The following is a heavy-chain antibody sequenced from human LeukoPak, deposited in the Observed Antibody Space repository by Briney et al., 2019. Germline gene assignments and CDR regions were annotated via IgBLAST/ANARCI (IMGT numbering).Heavy chain of an antibody. Sequence: KASETLSLTCAVYGGSFSGYYWSWIRQPPGKGLEWIGEINHSGSTNYNPSLKSRVTISVDTSKNQFSLKLSSVTAADTAVYYCAREPLYDSSGYQYAFDIWGQGTMVTVSS. CDR1: GGSFSGYY. CDR2: INHSGST. CDR3: AREPLYDSSGYQYAFDI. D-gene: IGHD3-22*01. V-gene: IGHV4-34*01. J-gene: IGHJ3*02.